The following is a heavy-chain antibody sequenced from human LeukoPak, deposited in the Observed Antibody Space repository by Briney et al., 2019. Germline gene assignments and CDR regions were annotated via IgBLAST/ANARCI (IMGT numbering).Heavy chain of an antibody. CDR3: TTELSELDDSGYYAKYFHH. D-gene: IGHD3-22*01. CDR2: IKSKTNGGTI. Sequence: PGGSLRLSCAVSGFTFSKVWMSWVRQAPGKGLEWVGRIKSKTNGGTIDYAAPVKGRFTISRDDSKDTLFLQMNSLKTEDTAVYYCTTELSELDDSGYYAKYFHHWGQGTLVSVSS. J-gene: IGHJ1*01. CDR1: GFTFSKVW. V-gene: IGHV3-15*01.